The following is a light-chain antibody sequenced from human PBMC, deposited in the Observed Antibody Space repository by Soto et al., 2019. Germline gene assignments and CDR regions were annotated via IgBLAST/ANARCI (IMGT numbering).Light chain of an antibody. CDR2: GAS. Sequence: EIVLTQSPGTLSLSPGERATLSCRASQSVSSSYLAWYQQKPGQAPRLLIYGASSRATGIPDRFSGSGSGTDFTLTISSLEPEDFAVYDCQQRSNWPRTFGQGTRLEIK. J-gene: IGKJ5*01. V-gene: IGKV3D-20*02. CDR1: QSVSSSY. CDR3: QQRSNWPRT.